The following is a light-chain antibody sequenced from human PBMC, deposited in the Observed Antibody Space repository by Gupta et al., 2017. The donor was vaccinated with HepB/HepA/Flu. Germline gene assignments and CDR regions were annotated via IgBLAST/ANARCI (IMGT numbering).Light chain of an antibody. CDR3: QQYYDTHPIT. CDR2: WAS. Sequence: DIVMIQSPDSLAVSLGERATINCKSSQSVLYRSNNRNYLAWYQQKPGQPPKLLIYWASTRECGVPDRFSGSGSGTEFTLTISSRQAEDVAVYYCQQYYDTHPITFGQGTRMEIK. V-gene: IGKV4-1*01. CDR1: QSVLYRSNNRNY. J-gene: IGKJ5*01.